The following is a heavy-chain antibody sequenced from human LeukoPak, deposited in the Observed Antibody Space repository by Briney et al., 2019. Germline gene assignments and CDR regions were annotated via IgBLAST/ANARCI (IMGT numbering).Heavy chain of an antibody. CDR3: ARSHLGLYYYMDV. CDR1: GFTFSSYA. Sequence: PGGSLRLSCAASGFTFSSYAMHWVRQAPGKGLEWVAVISYDGSNKYYADSVKGRFTISRDDSKNTLYLQMNSLRAEDTAVYYCARSHLGLYYYMDVWGKGTTVTVSS. J-gene: IGHJ6*03. D-gene: IGHD1-26*01. V-gene: IGHV3-30*01. CDR2: ISYDGSNK.